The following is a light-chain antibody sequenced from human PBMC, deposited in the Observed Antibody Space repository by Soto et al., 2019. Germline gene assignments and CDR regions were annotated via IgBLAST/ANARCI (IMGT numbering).Light chain of an antibody. CDR3: QSYDISLSGSVV. J-gene: IGLJ2*01. V-gene: IGLV1-40*01. Sequence: QPVLTQPPSVSGAPGQRVTISCTGSSSNTGAGYDVHWYQQIPGTAPKLLIYGNSHRPSGVPDRFSGSKSGTSASLAITGLQADDEADYYCQSYDISLSGSVVFGGGTQLTVL. CDR1: SSNTGAGYD. CDR2: GNS.